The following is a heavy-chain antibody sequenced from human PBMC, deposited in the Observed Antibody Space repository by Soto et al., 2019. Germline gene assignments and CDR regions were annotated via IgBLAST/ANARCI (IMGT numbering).Heavy chain of an antibody. CDR3: ARRYYYGSGSTPFDY. D-gene: IGHD3-10*01. Sequence: VQLVQSGAEVKKPGASVKVSCKASGYTFTGYYMHWVRQAPGQGLEWMGWINPNSGGTNYAQKFQGRVTMTRDTSISTAYMELSRLRSDDTAVYYCARRYYYGSGSTPFDYWGQGTLVTVSS. CDR1: GYTFTGYY. J-gene: IGHJ4*02. V-gene: IGHV1-2*02. CDR2: INPNSGGT.